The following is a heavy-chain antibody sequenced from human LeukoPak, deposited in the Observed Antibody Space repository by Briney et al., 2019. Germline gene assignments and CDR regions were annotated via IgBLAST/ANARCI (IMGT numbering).Heavy chain of an antibody. CDR3: AREQWEPHRPFDY. V-gene: IGHV4-39*02. CDR1: GVSISSSSYY. CDR2: IYYSGST. J-gene: IGHJ4*02. D-gene: IGHD1-26*01. Sequence: SETLSLTCTVSGVSISSSSYYWGWIRQPPGKGLEWIGSIYYSGSTYYNPSLKSRVTISVDTSKNQFSLKLSSVTAADTAVYYCAREQWEPHRPFDYWGQGTLVTVSS.